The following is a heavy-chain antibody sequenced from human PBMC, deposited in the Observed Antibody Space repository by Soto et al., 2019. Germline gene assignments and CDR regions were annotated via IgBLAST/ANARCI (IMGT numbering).Heavy chain of an antibody. CDR2: IDPSDSYT. D-gene: IGHD3-9*01. Sequence: GESLKISCKGSGYTFSNYFIAWVRQMPGKGLEWMGRIDPSDSYTHYNPSFQGHVSISVDKSINTAYLQWTSLKASDTAIYYCSCSTENTGYSCSDLWGQGTLVTVSS. J-gene: IGHJ5*02. V-gene: IGHV5-10-1*01. CDR1: GYTFSNYF. CDR3: SCSTENTGYSCSDL.